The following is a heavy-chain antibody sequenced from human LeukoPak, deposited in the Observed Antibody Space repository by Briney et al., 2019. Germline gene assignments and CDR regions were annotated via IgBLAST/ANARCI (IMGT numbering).Heavy chain of an antibody. Sequence: SETLSLTCAVSGGSISSSNWWSWVRQPPGKGLEWIGEIYHSGSTNYNPSLKGRVTISVDKSKNQFSLKLSSVTAADTAVYYCARWGSETGTNFDYWGQGTLVTVSS. CDR3: ARWGSETGTNFDY. D-gene: IGHD1/OR15-1a*01. CDR1: GGSISSSNW. V-gene: IGHV4-4*02. J-gene: IGHJ4*02. CDR2: IYHSGST.